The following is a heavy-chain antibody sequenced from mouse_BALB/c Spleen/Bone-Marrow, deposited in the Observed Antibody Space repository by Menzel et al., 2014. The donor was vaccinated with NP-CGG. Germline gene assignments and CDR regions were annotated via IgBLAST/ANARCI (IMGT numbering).Heavy chain of an antibody. D-gene: IGHD1-1*01. V-gene: IGHV4-1*02. Sequence: VQLQQSGGGLAQPGGSLKLSCAASGFDFSRFWMSWVRQAPGKGLEWIGEINPDSSTINYTPSLKDKFIISRDNAKNTLYLQMSKVRSEDTAIYYCARLNYYGNLFVWGAGTTVTVSS. CDR1: GFDFSRFW. CDR2: INPDSSTI. CDR3: ARLNYYGNLFV. J-gene: IGHJ1*01.